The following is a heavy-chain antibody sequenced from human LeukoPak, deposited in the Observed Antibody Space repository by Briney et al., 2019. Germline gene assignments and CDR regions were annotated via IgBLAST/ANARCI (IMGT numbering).Heavy chain of an antibody. CDR1: GGSISNYY. V-gene: IGHV4-59*01. J-gene: IGHJ4*02. Sequence: SETLSLTCTVSGGSISNYYWSWIRRPPGEGLEWIGYIYDNGNTNYNPSLKSRVTISVDTSKNQFSLKLSSGTAADTAVYYWAGGGGGFGYTSGWYFDNWGQGTLVTVSS. D-gene: IGHD6-19*01. CDR2: IYDNGNT. CDR3: AGGGGGFGYTSGWYFDN.